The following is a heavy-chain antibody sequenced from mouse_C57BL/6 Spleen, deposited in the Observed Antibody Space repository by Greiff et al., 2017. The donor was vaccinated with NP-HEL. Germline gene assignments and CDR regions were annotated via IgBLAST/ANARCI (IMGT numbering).Heavy chain of an antibody. CDR1: GYTFTSYW. CDR2: INPSSGYT. V-gene: IGHV1-7*01. Sequence: QVQLQQSGAELAKPGASVKLSCKASGYTFTSYWMHWVKQRPGQGLEWIGYINPSSGYTKYNQKFKDKATVTADKSSSTAYMQLSSLTYEDSAVYYCARSGFDYYGSSYMFAYWGQGTLVTVSA. D-gene: IGHD1-1*01. CDR3: ARSGFDYYGSSYMFAY. J-gene: IGHJ3*01.